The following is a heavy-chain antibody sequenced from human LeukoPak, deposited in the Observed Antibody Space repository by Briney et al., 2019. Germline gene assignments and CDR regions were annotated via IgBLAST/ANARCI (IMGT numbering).Heavy chain of an antibody. V-gene: IGHV1-2*02. D-gene: IGHD3-22*01. J-gene: IGHJ4*02. Sequence: ASVKVSCKASGYTFTDHYLHWVRQAPGQGLEWVGWINSNIGDTNHAQKFQGRVTMTRDTSISTAYMELNRLTSDDTAVYYCAREGFYFDTGGSFDYWGQGTLVTVSS. CDR3: AREGFYFDTGGSFDY. CDR1: GYTFTDHY. CDR2: INSNIGDT.